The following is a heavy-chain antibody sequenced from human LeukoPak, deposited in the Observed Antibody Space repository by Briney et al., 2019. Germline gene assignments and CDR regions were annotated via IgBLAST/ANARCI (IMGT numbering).Heavy chain of an antibody. Sequence: SETLSLTCTVSGGSISSYYWNWIRQPAGKGLEWIGRIFTSGTTNYNPSLKSRVTMTVDTSKNQFSLRLSSVTAADTAAYYCAQGTPGSSNWYWGQGTLVTVSS. CDR1: GGSISSYY. J-gene: IGHJ4*02. V-gene: IGHV4-4*07. CDR3: AQGTPGSSNWY. CDR2: IFTSGTT. D-gene: IGHD6-13*01.